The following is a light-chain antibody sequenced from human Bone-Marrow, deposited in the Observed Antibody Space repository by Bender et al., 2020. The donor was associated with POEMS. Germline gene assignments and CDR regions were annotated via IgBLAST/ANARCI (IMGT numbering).Light chain of an antibody. CDR3: SSWDDSLSGWV. Sequence: QSVLTQPPSASGAPGQTVTISCSGSSSNIGSNYVNWYQHLPGSAPRLVVYSNYQRPSGVPARFSGSKSGTSASLAISDIQSEDEGDYYCSSWDDSLSGWVFGGGTKLTVL. CDR2: SNY. V-gene: IGLV1-44*01. J-gene: IGLJ3*02. CDR1: SSNIGSNY.